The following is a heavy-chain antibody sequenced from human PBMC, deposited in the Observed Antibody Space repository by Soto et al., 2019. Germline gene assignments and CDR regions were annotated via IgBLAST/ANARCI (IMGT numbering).Heavy chain of an antibody. D-gene: IGHD5-12*01. V-gene: IGHV3-20*04. CDR2: INWNGGST. J-gene: IGHJ6*02. Sequence: EVQLVESGGGVVRPGGSLRLSCAASGFTFDDYGMSWVRQAPGKGLEWVSGINWNGGSTGYADSVKGRFTISRDNAKNSRYLQMNSLRAEDTALYYCARSSGYGNYYYYGMDVWGQGTTVTVSS. CDR1: GFTFDDYG. CDR3: ARSSGYGNYYYYGMDV.